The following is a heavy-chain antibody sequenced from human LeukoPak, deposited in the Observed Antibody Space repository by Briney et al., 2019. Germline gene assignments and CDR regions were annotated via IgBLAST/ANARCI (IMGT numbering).Heavy chain of an antibody. V-gene: IGHV3-30*02. CDR3: AKVYVARMVFEP. D-gene: IGHD2-8*01. CDR1: GFTFSSYG. CDR2: IQSDGTNK. Sequence: PGGSLRLSCAASGFTFSSYGMHWVRQAPGKGLEWVAFIQSDGTNKYYADSVKGRFTISRDNSKNTLYLRMNSLRTEDTAVYYCAKVYVARMVFEPWGQGTLVTVSS. J-gene: IGHJ5*02.